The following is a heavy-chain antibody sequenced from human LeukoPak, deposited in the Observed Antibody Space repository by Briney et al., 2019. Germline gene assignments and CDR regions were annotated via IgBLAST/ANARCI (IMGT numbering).Heavy chain of an antibody. CDR3: ASIAVAGTSDDY. J-gene: IGHJ4*02. CDR1: GYTFTGYY. Sequence: ASVKVSCKASGYTFTGYYMHWARQAPGQGLEWMGWINPNSGGTNYAQKFQGRVTMTRDTSISTAYMELSRLRSDDTAVYYCASIAVAGTSDDYWGQGTLVTVSS. V-gene: IGHV1-2*02. CDR2: INPNSGGT. D-gene: IGHD6-19*01.